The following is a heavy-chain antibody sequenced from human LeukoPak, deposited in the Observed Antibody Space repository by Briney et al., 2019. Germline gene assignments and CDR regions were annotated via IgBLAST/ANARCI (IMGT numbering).Heavy chain of an antibody. CDR3: ARDRSSTSGGYFDY. CDR2: IYYSGST. CDR1: GGSISSGGYY. Sequence: PSETLSLTCTVSGGSISSGGYYWSWIRQHPGQGLEWIGYIYYSGSTYYNPSLKSRVTISVDTSKNQFSLKLSSVTAADTAVYYCARDRSSTSGGYFDYWGQGTLVTVSS. V-gene: IGHV4-31*03. J-gene: IGHJ4*02. D-gene: IGHD2-2*01.